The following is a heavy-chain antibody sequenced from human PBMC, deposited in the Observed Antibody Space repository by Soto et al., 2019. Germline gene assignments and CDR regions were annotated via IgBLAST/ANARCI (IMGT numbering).Heavy chain of an antibody. D-gene: IGHD6-25*01. CDR1: GFTFSSYG. Sequence: GGSLRLSCAASGFTFSSYGMHWVRQAPGKGLEWVAVIWYDGSNKYYADSVKGRFTISRDNSKNTLYLQMNSLGAEDTAVYYCARDSSVGWFDPWGQGTLVTVSS. J-gene: IGHJ5*02. CDR2: IWYDGSNK. V-gene: IGHV3-33*01. CDR3: ARDSSVGWFDP.